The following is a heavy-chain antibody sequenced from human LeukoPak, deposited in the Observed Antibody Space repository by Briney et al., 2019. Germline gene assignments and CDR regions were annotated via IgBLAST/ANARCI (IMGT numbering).Heavy chain of an antibody. CDR3: ARSGRDTPDAFDI. CDR2: IYYSGST. Sequence: PSETLSLTCAVSGGSISSGGYYWSWIRQPPGKGLEWIGYIYYSGSTNYNPSLKSRVTISVDTSKNQFSLRLSSVTAADTAVYYCARSGRDTPDAFDIWGQGTMVTVSS. V-gene: IGHV4-61*08. D-gene: IGHD5-24*01. CDR1: GGSISSGGYY. J-gene: IGHJ3*02.